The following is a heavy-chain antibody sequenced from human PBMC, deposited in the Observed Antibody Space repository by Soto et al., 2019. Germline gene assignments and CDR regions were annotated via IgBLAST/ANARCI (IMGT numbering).Heavy chain of an antibody. CDR1: GGYISSYY. V-gene: IGHV4-4*08. J-gene: IGHJ6*02. CDR2: LYSSGST. D-gene: IGHD6-19*01. CDR3: ASSAVTDTRYGMGV. Sequence: SETLSLTCTVSGGYISSYYWSWIRQPPGKGLEWIGNLYSSGSTYHNPSLKSRVTISVDTSKNQFSLKLRSVTAADTGVYYCASSAVTDTRYGMGVWGQGTTVTVS.